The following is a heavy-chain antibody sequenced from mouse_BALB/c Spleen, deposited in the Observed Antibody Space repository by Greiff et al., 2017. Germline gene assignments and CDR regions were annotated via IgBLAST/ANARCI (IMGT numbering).Heavy chain of an antibody. D-gene: IGHD1-1*02. J-gene: IGHJ4*01. Sequence: EVKVVESGGGLVQPGGSLRLSCATSGFTFSDFYMEWVRQPPGKRLEWIAASRNKANDYTTEYSASVKGRFIVSRDTSQSILYLQMNALRAEDTAIYYCARDPYGDAMDYWGQGTSVTVSS. CDR3: ARDPYGDAMDY. CDR1: GFTFSDFY. CDR2: SRNKANDYTT. V-gene: IGHV7-1*02.